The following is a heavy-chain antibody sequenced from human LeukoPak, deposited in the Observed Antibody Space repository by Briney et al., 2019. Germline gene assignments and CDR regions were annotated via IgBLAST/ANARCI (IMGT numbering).Heavy chain of an antibody. J-gene: IGHJ4*02. CDR1: GGSISSGSYY. D-gene: IGHD3-10*01. CDR2: IYTSGST. CDR3: ARVTSRRITTYYFDY. V-gene: IGHV4-61*02. Sequence: SETLSLTCTVSGGSISSGSYYWSWIRQPAGKGLEWIGRIYTSGSTNYNPSLKSRVTISVDTSKNQFSLKLYSVTAADTAVYYCARVTSRRITTYYFDYWGQGTLVTVSS.